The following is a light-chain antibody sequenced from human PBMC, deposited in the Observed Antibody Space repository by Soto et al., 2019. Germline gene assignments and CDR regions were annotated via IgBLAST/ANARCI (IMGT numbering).Light chain of an antibody. Sequence: QYALTQRAAVSGSPGQSITIPCTGTSSAVGGYNYVSWHQQHPGKAPKLMIDDVSNRPSGVSNRFSGSKSGNTASLTISGLQAEDESDYYCSSYTSSSAYVFGTGTKVTVL. V-gene: IGLV2-14*01. J-gene: IGLJ1*01. CDR2: DVS. CDR1: SSAVGGYNY. CDR3: SSYTSSSAYV.